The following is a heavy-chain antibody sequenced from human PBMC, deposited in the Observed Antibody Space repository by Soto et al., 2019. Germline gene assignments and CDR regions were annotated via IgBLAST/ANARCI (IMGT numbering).Heavy chain of an antibody. CDR3: ARDKITGLFDY. D-gene: IGHD2-8*02. J-gene: IGHJ4*02. Sequence: QVQLQQWGAGLLKPSETLSLPCAVYGGSFSGYYWTWIRQPPGTGLEWIGEINHSGSTIYNPALKRRVTISVDTSKTQFSRKLTSVTAADTAVYYCARDKITGLFDYWGQGTLVPVSS. CDR2: INHSGST. V-gene: IGHV4-34*01. CDR1: GGSFSGYY.